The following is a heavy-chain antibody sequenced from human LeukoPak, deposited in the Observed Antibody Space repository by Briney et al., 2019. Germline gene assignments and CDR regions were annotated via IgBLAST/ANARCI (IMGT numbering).Heavy chain of an antibody. J-gene: IGHJ4*02. Sequence: GGSLRLSCAVSGFRFSSYAMGWVRQAPGKGLEWVAVVSDSGDNTHYVNSVKGRFTISRDNSKNTLYLLMNSLRGEDTAVYYCANDYGLGTYSRYWGQGTLVTVSS. CDR3: ANDYGLGTYSRY. D-gene: IGHD3-10*01. V-gene: IGHV3-23*01. CDR1: GFRFSSYA. CDR2: VSDSGDNT.